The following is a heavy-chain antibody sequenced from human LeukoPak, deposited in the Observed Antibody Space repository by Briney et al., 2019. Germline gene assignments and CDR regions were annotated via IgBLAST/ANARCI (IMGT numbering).Heavy chain of an antibody. CDR3: AKDSYNDYGDPRYYYYYYGMDV. D-gene: IGHD4-17*01. CDR2: ISYDGSNK. Sequence: GGSLRLSCAASGFTFSSYGMHWVRQAPGKGLEWVAVISYDGSNKYYADSVKGRFTISRDNSKNTLYLQMNSLRAEDTAVYYCAKDSYNDYGDPRYYYYYYGMDVWGQGTTVAVSS. V-gene: IGHV3-30*18. CDR1: GFTFSSYG. J-gene: IGHJ6*02.